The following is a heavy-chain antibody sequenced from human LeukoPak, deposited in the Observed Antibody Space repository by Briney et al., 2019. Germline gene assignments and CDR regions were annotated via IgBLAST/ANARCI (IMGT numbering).Heavy chain of an antibody. V-gene: IGHV3-48*01. Sequence: GGSLRLSCAASGFTFSSYSMNWVRQAPGKGLEWVSYISSSSSTIYYADSVKGRFTISRDNAKNSLYLQMNSLRAEDTAVYYCARGVGSGTYRRFDFWGQGTLVTVSS. CDR3: ARGVGSGTYRRFDF. J-gene: IGHJ4*02. CDR2: ISSSSSTI. CDR1: GFTFSSYS. D-gene: IGHD3-10*01.